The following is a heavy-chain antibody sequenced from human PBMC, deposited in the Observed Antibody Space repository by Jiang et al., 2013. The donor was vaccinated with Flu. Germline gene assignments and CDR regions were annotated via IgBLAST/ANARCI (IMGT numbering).Heavy chain of an antibody. V-gene: IGHV3-48*03. J-gene: IGHJ4*02. Sequence: SLRLSCAASGFTFSSYEMNWVRQAPGKGLEWVSYISSSGSTIYYADSVKGRFTISRDNAKNSLYLQMNSLRAEDTAVYYCARGGPSAGDYGGNSELDYWGQGTLVTVSS. CDR3: ARGGPSAGDYGGNSELDY. CDR2: ISSSGSTI. CDR1: GFTFSSYE. D-gene: IGHD4-23*01.